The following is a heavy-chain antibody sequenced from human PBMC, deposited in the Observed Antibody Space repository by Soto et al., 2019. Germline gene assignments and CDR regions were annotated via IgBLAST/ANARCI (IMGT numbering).Heavy chain of an antibody. J-gene: IGHJ4*02. D-gene: IGHD4-17*01. CDR2: IYYSGST. Sequence: QLQLQESGPGLVKPSETLSLTCTVSGGSISSSSYYWGWIRQPPGKGLEWIGSIYYSGSTYYNPSLKSRVTISVDTSKNQFSLKLSSVTAADTAVYYCARLSDYGEPAAFPDYWGQGTLVTVSS. CDR1: GGSISSSSYY. CDR3: ARLSDYGEPAAFPDY. V-gene: IGHV4-39*01.